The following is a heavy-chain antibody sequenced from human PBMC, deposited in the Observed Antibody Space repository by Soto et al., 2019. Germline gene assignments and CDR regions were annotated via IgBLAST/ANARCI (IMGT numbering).Heavy chain of an antibody. CDR3: ARAHYGDYGYGMDV. CDR1: GGSMSSYY. CDR2: IYHSGST. J-gene: IGHJ6*02. D-gene: IGHD4-17*01. V-gene: IGHV4-59*12. Sequence: PSETLSLTCTVSGGSMSSYYWSWIRQPPGKGLEWIGYIYHSGSTYYNPSLKSRVTISVDRSKNQFSLKLSSVTAADTAVYYCARAHYGDYGYGMDVWGQGTTVTVSS.